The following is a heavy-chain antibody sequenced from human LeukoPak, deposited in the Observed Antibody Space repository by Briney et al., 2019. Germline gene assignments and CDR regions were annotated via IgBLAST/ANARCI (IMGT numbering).Heavy chain of an antibody. CDR3: ARVLRYCSGGNCYSGGLGYMDV. Sequence: PGGSLRLSCAASGFTFSDYNMRWIRQAPGKGLELVSSISRSGSTKYYADSVKGRFTISRDNAKNSLFLQMNSLRAEDTAVYYCARVLRYCSGGNCYSGGLGYMDVWGKGTTVTVSS. D-gene: IGHD2-15*01. V-gene: IGHV3-11*01. CDR2: ISRSGSTK. CDR1: GFTFSDYN. J-gene: IGHJ6*03.